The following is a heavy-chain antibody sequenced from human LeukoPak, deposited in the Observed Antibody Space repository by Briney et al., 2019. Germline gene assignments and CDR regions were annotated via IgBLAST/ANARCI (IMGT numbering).Heavy chain of an antibody. D-gene: IGHD1-26*01. J-gene: IGHJ3*02. V-gene: IGHV4-38-2*02. CDR2: IYHSGST. Sequence: SETLSLTCTVSGYSISSGYYWGWIRQPPGKGLEWIGSIYHSGSTYYNPSLKSRVTISVDTSKNQFSLKLSSVTAADTAVYYCARGWELRPDAFDIWGQGTMVTVS. CDR1: GYSISSGYY. CDR3: ARGWELRPDAFDI.